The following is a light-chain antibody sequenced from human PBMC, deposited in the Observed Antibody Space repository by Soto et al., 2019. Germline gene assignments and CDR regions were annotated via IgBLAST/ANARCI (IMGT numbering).Light chain of an antibody. V-gene: IGKV1-5*01. CDR2: GAS. Sequence: DIQMTQSPSTLSESVGDSVTVTCRASQSIGTWLAWYQQKPGTAPKLLIDGASSLETGVSSRFSGSGSGTKFTLTITSLHPDDFATYYCQQYATYSPEWTCGQGTKVDI. CDR3: QQYATYSPEWT. J-gene: IGKJ1*01. CDR1: QSIGTW.